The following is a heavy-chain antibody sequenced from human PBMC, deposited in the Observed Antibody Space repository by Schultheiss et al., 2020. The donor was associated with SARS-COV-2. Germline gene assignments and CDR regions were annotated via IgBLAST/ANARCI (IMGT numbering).Heavy chain of an antibody. D-gene: IGHD4-11*01. CDR3: ARDSGGFQYFEY. V-gene: IGHV4-30-4*01. J-gene: IGHJ4*02. CDR2: IYYSGDA. Sequence: SETLSLTCAVYGGSFSAYYWTWIRQPPGKGLEWIGYIYYSGDAFYNPSLKSRLTMSVDTSKNQFSLKLDSVTAADTAVYYCARDSGGFQYFEYWSQGTLVTVSS. CDR1: GGSFSAYY.